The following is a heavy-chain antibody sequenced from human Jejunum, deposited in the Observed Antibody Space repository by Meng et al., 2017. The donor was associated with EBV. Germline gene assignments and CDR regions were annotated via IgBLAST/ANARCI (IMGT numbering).Heavy chain of an antibody. CDR1: GGSISSSSYY. Sequence: QLPLQESGPGLVKPSEPLSLTCTVSGGSISSSSYYWGWIRQPPGKGLEWIGTYYNSGSTYYNPSLKSRVTISVDTSKNQFSLKLISVTAADTAAYYCARQGPSGRTFDYWGQGTLVTVSS. J-gene: IGHJ4*02. CDR2: YYNSGST. D-gene: IGHD1-26*01. V-gene: IGHV4-39*01. CDR3: ARQGPSGRTFDY.